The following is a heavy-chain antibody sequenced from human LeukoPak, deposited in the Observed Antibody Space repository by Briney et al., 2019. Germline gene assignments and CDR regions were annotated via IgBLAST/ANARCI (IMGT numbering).Heavy chain of an antibody. J-gene: IGHJ4*02. CDR2: ISSSSSTI. D-gene: IGHD3-10*01. V-gene: IGHV3-48*01. CDR1: GFTFSSYS. CDR3: ARRGYGSGSYNLGY. Sequence: GGSLRLSCAASGFTFSSYSMNWVRQAPGEGLEWVSYISSSSSTIYYADSVKGRFTISRDNAKNSLYLQMNSLRAEDTAVYYCARRGYGSGSYNLGYWGQGTLVTVSS.